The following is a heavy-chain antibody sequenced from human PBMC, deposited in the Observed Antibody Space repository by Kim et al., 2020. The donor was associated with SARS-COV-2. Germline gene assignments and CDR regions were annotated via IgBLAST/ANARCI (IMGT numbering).Heavy chain of an antibody. CDR1: GFTFSAYS. CDR3: AKGGVITTKDY. J-gene: IGHJ4*02. Sequence: GGSLRLSCAASGFTFSAYSMTWVRQAPGKGLEWISSISDHSRIIYYADSVRGRFTISRDNSKNMVYLQMSSLRAEDTAVYYCAKGGVITTKDYWGQGTLVTVSS. CDR2: ISDHSRII. V-gene: IGHV3-23*01. D-gene: IGHD3-22*01.